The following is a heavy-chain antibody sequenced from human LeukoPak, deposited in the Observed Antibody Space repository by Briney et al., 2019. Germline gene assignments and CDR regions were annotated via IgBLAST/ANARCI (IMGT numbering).Heavy chain of an antibody. Sequence: GGSLRLSCEASGFTFSSYSMNWVRQAPGKGLEWVSSISSSSSHVYTADSVKGRFTISRDNAKNSLYLQMNSLRAEDTAVYYCARDEGEGDYLWGSYRHIDYWGQGTLVTVSS. CDR3: ARDEGEGDYLWGSYRHIDY. CDR2: ISSSSSHV. J-gene: IGHJ4*02. D-gene: IGHD3-16*02. CDR1: GFTFSSYS. V-gene: IGHV3-21*01.